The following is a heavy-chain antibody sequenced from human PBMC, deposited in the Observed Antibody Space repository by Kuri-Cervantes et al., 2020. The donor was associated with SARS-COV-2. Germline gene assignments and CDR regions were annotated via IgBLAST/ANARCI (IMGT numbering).Heavy chain of an antibody. Sequence: GGSLRLSCAASGFTFSSYWMHWVRQAPGKGLEWVSSISSSSSYIYYADSVKGRFTISRDNAKNSLYLQMNSLRAEDTAVYYCARGKDDYSNYGDYGMDVWGQGTTVTVSS. CDR3: ARGKDDYSNYGDYGMDV. D-gene: IGHD4-11*01. V-gene: IGHV3-21*01. CDR2: ISSSSSYI. CDR1: GFTFSSYW. J-gene: IGHJ6*02.